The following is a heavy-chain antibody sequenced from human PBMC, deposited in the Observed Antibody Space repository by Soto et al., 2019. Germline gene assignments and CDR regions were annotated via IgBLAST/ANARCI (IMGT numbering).Heavy chain of an antibody. D-gene: IGHD6-19*01. J-gene: IGHJ4*02. CDR1: GYTFTGYY. CDR3: ARDGPSNSSGWYVPSGIDY. Sequence: GASVKVSWKASGYTFTGYYMHWVRQAPGQGLEWMGWINPNSGSTNYAQKFQGWVTMTRDTSISTAYMELSRLRSDDTAVYYCARDGPSNSSGWYVPSGIDYWGQGTLVTVSS. V-gene: IGHV1-2*04. CDR2: INPNSGST.